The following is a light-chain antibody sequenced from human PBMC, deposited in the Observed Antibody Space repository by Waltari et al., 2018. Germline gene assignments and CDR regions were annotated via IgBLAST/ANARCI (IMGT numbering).Light chain of an antibody. CDR2: DAS. Sequence: EIVMTQSPATLSVSPGERVTLSCRASQSVNNKLAWYQQKPGQAPRLLIYDASPRATGIPTSFSGSGSGTEFTITISSLQSEDFAVYYCQQYSDWPLTFGGGTKVGIK. CDR3: QQYSDWPLT. CDR1: QSVNNK. J-gene: IGKJ4*01. V-gene: IGKV3-15*01.